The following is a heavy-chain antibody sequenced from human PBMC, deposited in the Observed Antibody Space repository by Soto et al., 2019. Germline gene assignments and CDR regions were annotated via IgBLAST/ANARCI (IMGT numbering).Heavy chain of an antibody. V-gene: IGHV4-59*01. CDR1: GGSISSYY. Sequence: SETLSLTCTVSGGSISSYYWSWIRQPPGKGLEWIGYIYYSGSTNYNPSLKSRVTISVDTSKNQFSLKLSSVTAADTAVYYCAREPQFGAARHYFDYWGQGTLVTVSS. CDR3: AREPQFGAARHYFDY. CDR2: IYYSGST. D-gene: IGHD6-6*01. J-gene: IGHJ4*02.